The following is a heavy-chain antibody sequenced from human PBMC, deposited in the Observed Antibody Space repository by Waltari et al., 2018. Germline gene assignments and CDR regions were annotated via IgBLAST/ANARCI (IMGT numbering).Heavy chain of an antibody. CDR2: ILPILGIA. V-gene: IGHV1-69*09. CDR3: ARLNTAARRDDY. J-gene: IGHJ4*02. D-gene: IGHD6-6*01. CDR1: GGTFSSYA. Sequence: QVQLVQSGAEVKKPGSSVKVSCKASGGTFSSYAISWVRQAPGQGLEWMGLILPILGIANYAQKFQGRVTITADKSTSTAYMELSSLRSEDTAVYYCARLNTAARRDDYWGQGTLVTVSS.